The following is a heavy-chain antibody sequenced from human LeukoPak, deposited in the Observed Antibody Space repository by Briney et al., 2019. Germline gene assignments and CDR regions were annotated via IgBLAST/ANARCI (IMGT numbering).Heavy chain of an antibody. D-gene: IGHD3-22*01. J-gene: IGHJ4*02. CDR3: ARFDPPGYSTTGGIDY. CDR2: IYYSGST. V-gene: IGHV4-59*01. CDR1: GGSISSYY. Sequence: SETLSLTCTVSGGSISSYYWSWIRQPPGKGLEWIGYIYYSGSTNYNPSLKGRVTISVDTSKNQFSLKLSSVTAADTAVYYCARFDPPGYSTTGGIDYWGQGTLVTVSS.